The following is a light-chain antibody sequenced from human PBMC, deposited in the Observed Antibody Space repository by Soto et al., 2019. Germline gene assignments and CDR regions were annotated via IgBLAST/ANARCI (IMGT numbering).Light chain of an antibody. CDR3: QQYNNWPPWT. CDR2: GTS. Sequence: EIVLTQSPGALSFSPGERATLSCWASESVSDFLAWYQQKPGLAPRLLIYGTSSRATGIPDRFSGSGSGTEFTLTISSLQSEDFAVYYCQQYNNWPPWTFGQGTKVDIK. J-gene: IGKJ1*01. V-gene: IGKV3D-15*01. CDR1: ESVSDF.